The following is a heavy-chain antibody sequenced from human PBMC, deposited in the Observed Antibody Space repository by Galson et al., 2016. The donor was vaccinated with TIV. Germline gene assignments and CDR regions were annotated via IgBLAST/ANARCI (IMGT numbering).Heavy chain of an antibody. CDR1: GFTFSSYA. CDR2: IYSGGGT. V-gene: IGHV3-66*02. J-gene: IGHJ6*02. CDR3: ARERRHCGNECYLYYYYGMDV. D-gene: IGHD2-21*01. Sequence: SLRLSCAASGFTFSSYAMTWVRRAPGKGLEWVSMIYSGGGTSYADSVRGRFTISRDNSKNTVYLQMNRLRPEDTAVYYCARERRHCGNECYLYYYYGMDVWGQGTTVTVSS.